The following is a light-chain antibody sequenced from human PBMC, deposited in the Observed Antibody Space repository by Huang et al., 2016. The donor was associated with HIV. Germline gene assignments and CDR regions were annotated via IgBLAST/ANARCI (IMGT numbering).Light chain of an antibody. CDR1: QSVLYSSNNKNY. Sequence: DIVMTQSPDSLAVSLGERATINCKSSQSVLYSSNNKNYLAWYQQKPGQPPTLLIYSASTRESGVPARFSGSGSGTDFTLTISSLQAEDVAVYYCQQYYSNPRTFGQGTKVEIK. V-gene: IGKV4-1*01. J-gene: IGKJ1*01. CDR3: QQYYSNPRT. CDR2: SAS.